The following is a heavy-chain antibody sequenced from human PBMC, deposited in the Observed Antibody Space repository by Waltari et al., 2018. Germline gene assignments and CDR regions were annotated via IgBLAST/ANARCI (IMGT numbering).Heavy chain of an antibody. J-gene: IGHJ4*02. V-gene: IGHV3-7*03. Sequence: EVQLVESGGGLVQPGGSLRLSCLGSGFIFSNHWMTWVRQAPGKGVEWGANIKMDGSQEHDMDYVKGRFTISRDNAKSSLHLQMNSLTAEDTAIYYCVRGWVEGLPRGCDYWGQGTLVTVSS. CDR1: GFIFSNHW. D-gene: IGHD1-26*01. CDR2: IKMDGSQE. CDR3: VRGWVEGLPRGCDY.